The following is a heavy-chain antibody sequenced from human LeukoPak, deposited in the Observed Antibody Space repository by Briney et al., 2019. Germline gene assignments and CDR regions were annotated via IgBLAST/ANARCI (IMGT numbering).Heavy chain of an antibody. J-gene: IGHJ5*02. V-gene: IGHV1-8*02. D-gene: IGHD3-10*01. CDR2: MNPNSGDT. Sequence: ASVKVSCKASGYTFTNYYIHWVRQATGQGLEWMGWMNPNSGDTGYAQKFQGRVTMTRDNSISTAYMELSSLRSEDTAVYYCARVPRRGDRFDPWGQGTLVTVSS. CDR3: ARVPRRGDRFDP. CDR1: GYTFTNYY.